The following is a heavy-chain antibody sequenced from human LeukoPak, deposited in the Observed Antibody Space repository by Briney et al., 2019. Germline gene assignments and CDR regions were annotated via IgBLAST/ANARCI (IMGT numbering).Heavy chain of an antibody. Sequence: ASVKVSCKASGYTFTSYDINWVRHATGQGLEWMGWMNPNSGNTGYAQKFQGRVTMTRNTSISTAYMELSSLRSEDTAVYYCARRKIAAAGISDYWGQGTLVTVSS. J-gene: IGHJ4*02. CDR1: GYTFTSYD. V-gene: IGHV1-8*01. D-gene: IGHD6-13*01. CDR2: MNPNSGNT. CDR3: ARRKIAAAGISDY.